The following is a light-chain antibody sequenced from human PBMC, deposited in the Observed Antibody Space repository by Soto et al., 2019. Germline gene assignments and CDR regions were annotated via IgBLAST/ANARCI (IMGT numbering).Light chain of an antibody. CDR2: DAS. V-gene: IGKV3-11*01. CDR3: QQRSNWPPRT. J-gene: IGKJ2*01. Sequence: EIVLTQSPATLSLSPGERATLSCRASQSVSTYLAWYQQKPGQAPRLLIYDASNRATGIPGRFSGSGSGTDFTLTISSREPEDFAVYYCQQRSNWPPRTFGQGTKLEIK. CDR1: QSVSTY.